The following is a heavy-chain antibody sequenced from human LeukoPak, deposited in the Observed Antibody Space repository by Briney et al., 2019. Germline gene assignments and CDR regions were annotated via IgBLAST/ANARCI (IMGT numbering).Heavy chain of an antibody. V-gene: IGHV3-23*01. D-gene: IGHD6-19*01. J-gene: IGHJ5*02. CDR2: IYENGGTT. Sequence: GGSLRLSCVGSGFTFRSHAMSWVRQAPEKGLEFVSGIYENGGTTYYADSVKGRFSISRDNSKNTLYLQMDSLRAEDTAVYYCAKDGGWYGLNWFDPWGQGTLVTVSS. CDR3: AKDGGWYGLNWFDP. CDR1: GFTFRSHA.